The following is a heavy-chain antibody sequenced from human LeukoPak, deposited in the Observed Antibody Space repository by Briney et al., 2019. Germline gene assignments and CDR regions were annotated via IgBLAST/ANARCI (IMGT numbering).Heavy chain of an antibody. V-gene: IGHV4-31*03. J-gene: IGHJ4*02. Sequence: SETLSLTCTVSGGSTSSGGYYWSWIRQYPGKGLEWIGYIYYTGSTYYNPSLRSRVIISVDASKNQFSLKLNSVTAADTAIYYCARRLGYCSSTACFEVYFDYWGQGTQVTVSS. CDR3: ARRLGYCSSTACFEVYFDY. CDR1: GGSTSSGGYY. D-gene: IGHD2-2*01. CDR2: IYYTGST.